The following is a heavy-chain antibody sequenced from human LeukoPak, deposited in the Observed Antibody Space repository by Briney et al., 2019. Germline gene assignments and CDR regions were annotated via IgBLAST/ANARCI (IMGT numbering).Heavy chain of an antibody. V-gene: IGHV4-61*08. CDR1: GGSISSGGYY. Sequence: SQTLSLTCTVSGGSISSGGYYWSWIRQPPGKGLEWIGYIYYSGSTNYNPSLKSRVTISVDTSKNQFSLKLSSVTAADTALYYCAGSRYCSGGTCYATFDYWGQGTLVTVSS. D-gene: IGHD2-15*01. CDR3: AGSRYCSGGTCYATFDY. CDR2: IYYSGST. J-gene: IGHJ4*02.